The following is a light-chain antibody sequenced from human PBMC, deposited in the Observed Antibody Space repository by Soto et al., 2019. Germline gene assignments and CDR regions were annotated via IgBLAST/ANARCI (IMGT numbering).Light chain of an antibody. CDR2: AAS. V-gene: IGKV1-8*01. Sequence: ALRMTQSPSSFSASTGDRVSITCRASQGIGSFLAWYQQEPGKAPKLLIYAASTLQSGVPSRFSGSGSWTDFTLTISYLQSEDFATYYCEQYYNYPYTFGQGTKLEIK. J-gene: IGKJ2*01. CDR3: EQYYNYPYT. CDR1: QGIGSF.